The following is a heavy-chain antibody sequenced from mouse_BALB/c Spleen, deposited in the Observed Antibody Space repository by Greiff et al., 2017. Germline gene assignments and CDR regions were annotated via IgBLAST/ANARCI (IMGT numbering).Heavy chain of an antibody. CDR1: GFTFSSYG. CDR2: INSNGGST. D-gene: IGHD2-1*01. J-gene: IGHJ3*01. V-gene: IGHV5-6-3*01. Sequence: DVQLQESGGGLVQPGGSLKLSCAASGFTFSSYGMSWVRQTPDKRLELVATINSNGGSTYYPDSVKGRFTISRDNAKNTLYLQMSSLKSEDTAMYYCARDLIYGNYGWFAYWGQGTLVTVSA. CDR3: ARDLIYGNYGWFAY.